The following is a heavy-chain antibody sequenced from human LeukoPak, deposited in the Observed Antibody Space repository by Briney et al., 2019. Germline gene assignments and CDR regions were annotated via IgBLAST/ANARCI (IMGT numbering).Heavy chain of an antibody. J-gene: IGHJ3*02. D-gene: IGHD2-8*02. Sequence: PLASVKVSCKASGYTFTSYYMHWVRQAPGQGLEWMGIINPSGGSTSYAQKFQGRVTMTGDTSTSTVYMELSSLRSEDTAVYYCARVNTVPVGAFDIWGQGTMVTVSS. CDR3: ARVNTVPVGAFDI. CDR1: GYTFTSYY. CDR2: INPSGGST. V-gene: IGHV1-46*01.